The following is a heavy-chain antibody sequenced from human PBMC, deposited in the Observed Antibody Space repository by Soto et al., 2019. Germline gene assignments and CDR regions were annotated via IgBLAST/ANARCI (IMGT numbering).Heavy chain of an antibody. D-gene: IGHD3-10*01. CDR1: GFTFSSYW. CDR2: IKQDGSEK. Sequence: GGSLRLSCAASGFTFSSYWMSWVRQAPGKGLEWVANIKQDGSEKYYVDSVKGRFTISRDNARNSVYLQMNSLRDDDTAVYFCARDYNGRSMDYWGQGTRVTVSS. V-gene: IGHV3-7*01. CDR3: ARDYNGRSMDY. J-gene: IGHJ4*02.